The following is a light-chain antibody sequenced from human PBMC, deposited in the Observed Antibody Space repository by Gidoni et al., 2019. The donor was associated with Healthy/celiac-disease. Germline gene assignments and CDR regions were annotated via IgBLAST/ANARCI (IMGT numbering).Light chain of an antibody. CDR2: RNN. CDR3: AAWDDSLSGVV. V-gene: IGLV1-47*01. CDR1: SSNIGSNY. Sequence: QSVLTQPPAASGTHGQRVTISCSGSSSNIGSNYVYWYQQLPGTAPKRLIYRNNQRPSGVPDRFSGSKSGTSASLAISGLRSEDDADYYCAAWDDSLSGVVFGGGTKLTVL. J-gene: IGLJ2*01.